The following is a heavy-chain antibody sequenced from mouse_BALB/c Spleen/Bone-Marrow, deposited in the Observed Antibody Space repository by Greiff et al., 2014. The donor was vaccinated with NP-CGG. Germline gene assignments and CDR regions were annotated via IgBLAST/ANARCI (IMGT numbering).Heavy chain of an antibody. V-gene: IGHV1S135*01. Sequence: SGPELVKPGASVKVSCKASGYAFTNYNMYWVKQSHGKSLEWIGYFDPYNGGTSYNQKFKGKATLTVDKSSSTAYMHLNSLTSEDSAVYYCARSFAMDYWGQGTSVTVPS. J-gene: IGHJ4*01. CDR2: FDPYNGGT. CDR3: ARSFAMDY. CDR1: GYAFTNYN.